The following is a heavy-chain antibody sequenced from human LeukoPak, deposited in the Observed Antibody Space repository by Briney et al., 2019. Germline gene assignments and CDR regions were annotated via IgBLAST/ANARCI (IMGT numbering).Heavy chain of an antibody. V-gene: IGHV3-48*01. CDR2: FTSSSSTI. J-gene: IGHJ4*02. D-gene: IGHD2/OR15-2a*01. Sequence: PRGSLRLSPAAPGFTFSSYTMNSVCEDLGKGVELVSYFTSSSSTIYYSDSVKGRFTMSRNNAENSLDLQMNSRRAEDTAVYYCARNFDSWGQGTLVTVSS. CDR3: ARNFDS. CDR1: GFTFSSYT.